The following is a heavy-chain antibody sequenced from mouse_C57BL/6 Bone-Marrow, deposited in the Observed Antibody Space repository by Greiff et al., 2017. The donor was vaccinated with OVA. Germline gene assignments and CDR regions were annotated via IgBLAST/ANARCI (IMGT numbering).Heavy chain of an antibody. Sequence: VQLVESGAELVKPGASVKISCKASGYAFSSYWMNWVKQRPGKGLGWIGQIYPGDGDTNYNGKFKGKATLTADKSSSTAYMQLSSRTSEDSAVYFCARRTTVVAHWYFDVWGTGTTVTVSS. CDR2: IYPGDGDT. D-gene: IGHD1-1*01. CDR3: ARRTTVVAHWYFDV. J-gene: IGHJ1*03. V-gene: IGHV1-80*01. CDR1: GYAFSSYW.